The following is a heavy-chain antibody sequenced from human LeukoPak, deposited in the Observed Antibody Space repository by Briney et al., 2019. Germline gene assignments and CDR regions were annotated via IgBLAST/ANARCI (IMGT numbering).Heavy chain of an antibody. CDR3: AKGSSSGFYYFDH. J-gene: IGHJ4*02. CDR2: ISYDGSNK. D-gene: IGHD6-19*01. Sequence: GGSLRLSCAASGFTLSSYGMHWVRQAPGKGLEWVAGISYDGSNKYYVDSVKGRFTISRDNSKNTLYLQMNSLKPEDTAVYYRAKGSSSGFYYFDHWGQGTLVTVSS. CDR1: GFTLSSYG. V-gene: IGHV3-30*18.